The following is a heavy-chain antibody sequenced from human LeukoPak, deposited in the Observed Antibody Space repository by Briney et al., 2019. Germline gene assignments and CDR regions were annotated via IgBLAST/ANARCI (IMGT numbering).Heavy chain of an antibody. Sequence: GGSLRLSCAASGFTFSSYSMNWVRQAPGKGLKRGSSISSSSSYIYYADSVKGRFTISRDNAKNSLYLQMNSLRAEDTAVYYCARDFMAVAGTGDWGQGTLVTVSS. V-gene: IGHV3-21*01. CDR2: ISSSSSYI. D-gene: IGHD6-19*01. J-gene: IGHJ4*02. CDR3: ARDFMAVAGTGD. CDR1: GFTFSSYS.